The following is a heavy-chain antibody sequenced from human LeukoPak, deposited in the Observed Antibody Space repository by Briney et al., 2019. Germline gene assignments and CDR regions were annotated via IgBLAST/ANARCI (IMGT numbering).Heavy chain of an antibody. CDR2: SGAYNGKT. CDR3: ARDGGSDYYWPFGNTNKYNWFDP. CDR1: GYTLTSYG. Sequence: ASVKVSCKASGYTLTSYGMSWVRQAPGQWLEWMGWSGAYNGKTNYPQKLQGRVTMTTDTSTSTAYMELRSLRSDDPAVYYCARDGGSDYYWPFGNTNKYNWFDPWGQGTLVTVSS. J-gene: IGHJ5*02. D-gene: IGHD3-3*01. V-gene: IGHV1-18*01.